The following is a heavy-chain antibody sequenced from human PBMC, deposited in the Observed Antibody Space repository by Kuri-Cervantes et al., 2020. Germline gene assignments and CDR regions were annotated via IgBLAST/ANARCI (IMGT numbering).Heavy chain of an antibody. D-gene: IGHD4-17*01. CDR3: ARRYGDYRFDY. V-gene: IGHV3-48*03. CDR1: GFTFSSYE. Sequence: GGSLRLSCAASGFTFSSYEMNWVRQAPGKGLEWVSYISGSGSTIYYADSVKGRFTISRDNAKNSLYLQMNSLRAEDTAVYYCARRYGDYRFDYWGQGTLVTVSS. J-gene: IGHJ4*02. CDR2: ISGSGSTI.